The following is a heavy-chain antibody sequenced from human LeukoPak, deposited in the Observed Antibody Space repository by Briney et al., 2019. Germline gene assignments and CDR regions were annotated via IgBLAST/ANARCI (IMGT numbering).Heavy chain of an antibody. Sequence: SETLSLTCTVSGGSISSYYWNWIRQPPGKGLEWIGYIYYSGSSGSTNYNPSLRSRVTTSADTSKNQFSLKMTSVTAADTAVYYCAGGGDGYQTRCDYWGQGTLLTVSS. CDR1: GGSISSYY. CDR3: AGGGDGYQTRCDY. J-gene: IGHJ4*02. CDR2: IYYSGSSGST. V-gene: IGHV4-59*01. D-gene: IGHD5-24*01.